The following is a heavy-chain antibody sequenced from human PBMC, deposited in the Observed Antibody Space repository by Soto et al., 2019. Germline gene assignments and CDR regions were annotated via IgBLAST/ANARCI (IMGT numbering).Heavy chain of an antibody. CDR1: GFTFSSYA. CDR3: ASVMVVPYYYYGMDV. V-gene: IGHV3-30-3*01. Sequence: GGFLRLSCAASGFTFSSYAMHWVRQAPGKGLEWVAVISYDGSNKYYADSVKGRFTISRDNSKNTLYLQMNSLRAEDTAVYYCASVMVVPYYYYGMDVWGQGTTVTVSS. J-gene: IGHJ6*02. CDR2: ISYDGSNK. D-gene: IGHD2-15*01.